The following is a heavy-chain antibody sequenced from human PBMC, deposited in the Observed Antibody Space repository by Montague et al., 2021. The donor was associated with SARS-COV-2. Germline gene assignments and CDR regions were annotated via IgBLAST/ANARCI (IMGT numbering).Heavy chain of an antibody. CDR2: IYYSGST. CDR3: ARGTMTADAFDI. V-gene: IGHV4-59*01. D-gene: IGHD1-14*01. Sequence: SETLSLTCTVSGGSISSYYWSWIRQPPGKGLEWIGYIYYSGSTNYNPSLKSRVTISVDTSKNQFSLKVRSVTAADTAVYYCARGTMTADAFDIWGQGTMVTVSS. J-gene: IGHJ3*02. CDR1: GGSISSYY.